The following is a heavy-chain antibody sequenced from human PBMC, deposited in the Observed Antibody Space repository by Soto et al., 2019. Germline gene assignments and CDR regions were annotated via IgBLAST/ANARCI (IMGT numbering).Heavy chain of an antibody. J-gene: IGHJ5*02. CDR2: IAYDGSNR. CDR1: GFSISRSA. Sequence: QVQLVESGGGVVQPGRSLRLSCAASGFSISRSAMQWVRQAPGKGLEWVAVIAYDGSNRWYADSAKGRFTISRDNSKNTVYLQMSSLRGDDTAVYYCARDLQAGTDNVNWFAPWGQGTLVTVSS. D-gene: IGHD1-1*01. V-gene: IGHV3-30*04. CDR3: ARDLQAGTDNVNWFAP.